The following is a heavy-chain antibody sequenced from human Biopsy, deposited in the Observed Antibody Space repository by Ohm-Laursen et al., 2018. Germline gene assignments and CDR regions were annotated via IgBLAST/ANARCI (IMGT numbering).Heavy chain of an antibody. CDR3: AKGQDLRGGAEYFQH. CDR1: GYTFTSQY. D-gene: IGHD2-15*01. Sequence: ASVKVSCKASGYTFTSQYLHWVRQAPGQGLEWMGWINPHSGTTKFAQDFQGRVTMTRDTSITTAYMELRRLRSDDTAVYYCAKGQDLRGGAEYFQHWGQGALVTVSS. V-gene: IGHV1-2*02. CDR2: INPHSGTT. J-gene: IGHJ1*01.